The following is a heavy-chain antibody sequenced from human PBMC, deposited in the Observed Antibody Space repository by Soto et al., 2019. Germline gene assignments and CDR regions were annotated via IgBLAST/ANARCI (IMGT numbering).Heavy chain of an antibody. CDR3: TSKFGQLLADAFDI. CDR1: GDSISRSYW. Sequence: QVQLQESGPGLVKPSGTLSLTCAVSGDSISRSYWWSWVRQLPGKGLEWIGEIYHSGSTIYNPSLQSRVTIQVDKSKNEFSLKMSSVTDADTAVYYCTSKFGQLLADAFDIWGKGTMVTVSS. CDR2: IYHSGST. V-gene: IGHV4-4*02. J-gene: IGHJ3*02. D-gene: IGHD3-10*01.